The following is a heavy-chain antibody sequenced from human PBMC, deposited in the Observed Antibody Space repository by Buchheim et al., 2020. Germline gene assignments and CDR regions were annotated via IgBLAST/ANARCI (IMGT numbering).Heavy chain of an antibody. Sequence: QVQLVQSGAEVKKPGSSVKVSCKASGGTFSSYAISWVRQAPGQGLEWMGGIIPIFGTANYAQKFQGRVTITADESTSTAYMEVIRRRAEETAVYYCARDGRFLEWLPRLALDVWGQGTT. CDR2: IIPIFGTA. CDR3: ARDGRFLEWLPRLALDV. J-gene: IGHJ6*02. V-gene: IGHV1-69*12. D-gene: IGHD3-3*01. CDR1: GGTFSSYA.